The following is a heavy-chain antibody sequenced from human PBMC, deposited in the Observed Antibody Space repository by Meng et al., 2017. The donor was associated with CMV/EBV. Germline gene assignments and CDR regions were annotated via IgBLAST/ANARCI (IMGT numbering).Heavy chain of an antibody. CDR1: GYTFTSYG. CDR2: ISAYNGNT. Sequence: KVSCKASGYTFTSYGISWVRQAPGQGLEWMGWISAYNGNTNYAQKLQGRVTMTTDTSTSTAYMELRSLSSDDTAVYYCARDTTGTVYYYYGMDVWGQGTTVTVSS. V-gene: IGHV1-18*01. CDR3: ARDTTGTVYYYYGMDV. D-gene: IGHD1-1*01. J-gene: IGHJ6*02.